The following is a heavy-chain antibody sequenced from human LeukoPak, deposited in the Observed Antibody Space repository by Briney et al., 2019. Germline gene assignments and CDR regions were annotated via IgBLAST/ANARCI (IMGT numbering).Heavy chain of an antibody. J-gene: IGHJ4*02. V-gene: IGHV3-11*04. Sequence: GGSLRLSCAASGFIFSDYYMSWIRQAPGKGLEWVSYISGSGSTIYYADSVKGRFTISRDNANNSLYLQMNSLRAEDTAVYYCARDPLYCSSTSCYDYWGQGTLVTVSS. D-gene: IGHD2-2*01. CDR3: ARDPLYCSSTSCYDY. CDR2: ISGSGSTI. CDR1: GFIFSDYY.